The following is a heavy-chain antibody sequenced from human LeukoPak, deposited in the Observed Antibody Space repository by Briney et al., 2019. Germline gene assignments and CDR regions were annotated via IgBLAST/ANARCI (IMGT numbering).Heavy chain of an antibody. V-gene: IGHV4-61*02. CDR3: AREGYTSSWYSGYYYFDY. CDR2: INTCGST. D-gene: IGHD6-13*01. Sequence: SGTLSLTCIVSGGSISRGSYFWTWIRQPAGEGLECIGRINTCGSTNYNPSLKSRVTISVDTSKNQFSLKLSSVTAADTAVFYCAREGYTSSWYSGYYYFDYWGQGTLVTVSS. J-gene: IGHJ4*02. CDR1: GGSISRGSYF.